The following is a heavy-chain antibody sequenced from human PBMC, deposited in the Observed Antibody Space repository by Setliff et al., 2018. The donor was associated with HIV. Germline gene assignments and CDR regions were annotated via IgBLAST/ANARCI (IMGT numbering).Heavy chain of an antibody. CDR2: INWKGGDP. CDR1: GFRFDDHG. D-gene: IGHD3-22*01. V-gene: IGHV3-20*04. J-gene: IGHJ6*02. CDR3: ARVRDSTGYTASDV. Sequence: PGGSLRLSCEASGFRFDDHGMTWVRQGPGKGLEWVSLINWKGGDPAYADSVKGRFTISRDNAKNSVYLQMNSLRAEDTAFYYCARVRDSTGYTASDVWGQGTTVTVSS.